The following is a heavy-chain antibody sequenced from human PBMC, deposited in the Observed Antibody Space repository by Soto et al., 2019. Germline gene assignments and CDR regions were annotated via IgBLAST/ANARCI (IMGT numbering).Heavy chain of an antibody. CDR3: AKEAVLRYFDWLLYGYFDY. CDR2: ISGSGGST. Sequence: GGSLRLSCAASGFTFSSYAMIWVRQAPGKGLEWVSAISGSGGSTYYADSVKGRFTISRDNSKNTLYLQMNSLRAEDTAVYYCAKEAVLRYFDWLLYGYFDYWGQGTLVTVSS. D-gene: IGHD3-9*01. CDR1: GFTFSSYA. J-gene: IGHJ4*02. V-gene: IGHV3-23*01.